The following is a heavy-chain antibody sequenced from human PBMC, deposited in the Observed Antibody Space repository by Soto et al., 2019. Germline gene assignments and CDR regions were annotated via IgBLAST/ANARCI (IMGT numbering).Heavy chain of an antibody. D-gene: IGHD3-22*01. CDR1: GFNFRDYY. Sequence: QVQLEESGGGLVKPGGSLRLSCAASGFNFRDYYFNWIRRAPGKGLEWVSYISGSGSIIYYADSVKGRFTNSRDNAKNSVYLQMNSLRDEDTAVYYCARDHDSSGKIHYDYGMDVWGQGTTVTVS. CDR3: ARDHDSSGKIHYDYGMDV. J-gene: IGHJ6*02. V-gene: IGHV3-11*01. CDR2: ISGSGSII.